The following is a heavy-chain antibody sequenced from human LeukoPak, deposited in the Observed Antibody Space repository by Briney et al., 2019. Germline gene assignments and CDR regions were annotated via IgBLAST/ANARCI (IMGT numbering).Heavy chain of an antibody. CDR2: INPDGSRT. V-gene: IGHV3-74*01. CDR3: SRDFNGRNDF. D-gene: IGHD1-14*01. J-gene: IGHJ4*02. CDR1: GFTFSSNW. Sequence: YPGGSLRLSCAASGFTFSSNWMHWVRQGPGKGLVWVSRINPDGSRTDYAESVKGRFTIPRDNAKNTLSLEMNSLGDEDTAVYYCSRDFNGRNDFWGQGTLVTVSS.